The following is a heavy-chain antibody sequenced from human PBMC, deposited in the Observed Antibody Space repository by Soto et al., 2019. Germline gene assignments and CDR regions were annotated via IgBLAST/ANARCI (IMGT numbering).Heavy chain of an antibody. V-gene: IGHV1-18*01. Sequence: GASVKVSCKASGYTFTSYGISWVRQAPGQGLEWMGWISAYNGNTNYAQKLQGRVTMTTDTSTSTAYMELRSLRSDDTAVYYCARDQPPRTMVRGVIISPAEYFQHWGQGTLVTVSS. CDR2: ISAYNGNT. D-gene: IGHD3-10*01. CDR3: ARDQPPRTMVRGVIISPAEYFQH. J-gene: IGHJ1*01. CDR1: GYTFTSYG.